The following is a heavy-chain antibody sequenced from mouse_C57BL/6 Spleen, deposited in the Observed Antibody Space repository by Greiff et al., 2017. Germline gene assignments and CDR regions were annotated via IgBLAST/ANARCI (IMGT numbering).Heavy chain of an antibody. D-gene: IGHD2-12*01. CDR2: IDPETGGT. CDR1: GYTFTDYE. Sequence: QVQLKESGAELVRPGASVTLSCKASGYTFTDYEMHWVKQTPVHGLEWIGAIDPETGGTAYNQKFKGKALLTADKSTSTAYMELRCLTSEDSAVYYCTEASYRRGFAYWGHGTLVTVSA. J-gene: IGHJ3*01. V-gene: IGHV1-15*01. CDR3: TEASYRRGFAY.